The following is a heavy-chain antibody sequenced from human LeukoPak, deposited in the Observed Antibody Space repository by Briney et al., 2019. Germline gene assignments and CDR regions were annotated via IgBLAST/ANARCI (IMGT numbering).Heavy chain of an antibody. CDR2: ISGSGDST. V-gene: IGHV3-23*01. J-gene: IGHJ4*02. Sequence: GGSLRLSCAASGFTFSNYAMSWVRQAPGKGLEWVSAISGSGDSTYYADSVKGRFTISRDSSMETLYLQMNSLRAEDTAVYYCAKDIEYSYGPPDYWGQGTLVTVSS. CDR3: AKDIEYSYGPPDY. CDR1: GFTFSNYA. D-gene: IGHD5-18*01.